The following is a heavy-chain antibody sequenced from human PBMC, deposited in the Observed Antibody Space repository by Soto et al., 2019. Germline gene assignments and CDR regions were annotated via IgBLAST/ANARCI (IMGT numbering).Heavy chain of an antibody. V-gene: IGHV3-11*01. D-gene: IGHD4-17*01. J-gene: IGHJ4*02. CDR1: GFTFSDYY. CDR2: ISGNGEVI. Sequence: GGSLRLSCVASGFTFSDYYIDWIRRAPGKGLEWISYISGNGEVIQYAASARGRFTISRDNAENSVYLEMESLRDEDTALYYCARDVDADFRTDFDYWGRGTLVTVSS. CDR3: ARDVDADFRTDFDY.